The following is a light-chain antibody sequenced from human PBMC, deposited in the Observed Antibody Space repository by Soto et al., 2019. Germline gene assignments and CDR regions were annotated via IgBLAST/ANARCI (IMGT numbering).Light chain of an antibody. CDR1: EDITNY. Sequence: IQLTQSPSSLSASVGDRVTVTCRASEDITNYLAWYQQKAGKAPKLLIYGASSLQSGVPSRFSGSGSETDFTLTISSLQPEDSATYYCQQTNTFPLTFGGGTKVDIK. CDR2: GAS. V-gene: IGKV1-9*01. CDR3: QQTNTFPLT. J-gene: IGKJ4*01.